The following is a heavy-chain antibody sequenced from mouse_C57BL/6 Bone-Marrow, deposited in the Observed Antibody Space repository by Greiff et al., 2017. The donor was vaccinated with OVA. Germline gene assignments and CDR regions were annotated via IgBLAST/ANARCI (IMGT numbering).Heavy chain of an antibody. CDR2: IDPENGDT. CDR1: GFNIKDDY. V-gene: IGHV14-4*01. D-gene: IGHD1-1*01. Sequence: DVHLVESGAELVRPGASVKLSCTASGFNIKDDYMHWVKQRPEQGLEWIGWIDPENGDTEYASKFQGKATITADTSSNTAYLQLSSLTSEDTAVYYCTTEGKFITTARFAYWGQGTLVTVSA. J-gene: IGHJ3*01. CDR3: TTEGKFITTARFAY.